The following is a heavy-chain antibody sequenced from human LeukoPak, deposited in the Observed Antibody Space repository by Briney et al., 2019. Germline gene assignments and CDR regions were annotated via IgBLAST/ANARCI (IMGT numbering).Heavy chain of an antibody. CDR3: ARVLKYLYGSEYAFDV. J-gene: IGHJ3*01. D-gene: IGHD3-10*01. Sequence: GASVKVSCKASGYTFTSYDINWVRQAPGQGLEWMGWIKPDTGATNFAQKFQGRVTMTSDTSISTAYMELSSLRSDDTAIYYCARVLKYLYGSEYAFDVWGQGTMVTVSS. CDR1: GYTFTSYD. CDR2: IKPDTGAT. V-gene: IGHV1-2*02.